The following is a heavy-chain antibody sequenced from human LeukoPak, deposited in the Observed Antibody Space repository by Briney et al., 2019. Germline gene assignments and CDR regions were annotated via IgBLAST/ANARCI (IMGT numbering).Heavy chain of an antibody. V-gene: IGHV3-23*01. J-gene: IGHJ4*02. CDR1: GFTFSSYA. D-gene: IGHD1-26*01. Sequence: LPGGSLRLSCAVSGFTFSSYAMSWVRQALGKGLEWVSGISGSGGSTYYAESVKGRFTISRDNSRNTLYLQMNSLRAEDAALYYCATRPASETYFAVFDYWGLGTLVTVSS. CDR3: ATRPASETYFAVFDY. CDR2: ISGSGGST.